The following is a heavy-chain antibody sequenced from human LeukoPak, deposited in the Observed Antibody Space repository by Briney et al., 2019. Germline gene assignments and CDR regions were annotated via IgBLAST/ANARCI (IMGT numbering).Heavy chain of an antibody. D-gene: IGHD4-23*01. J-gene: IGHJ4*02. Sequence: PSETLFLTCAVYGGSFTGYYWSWIRQSPGRGLQWIAEVNHRGDTNYNPSVKGRVSISVDTSKNQFSLKLTSVTAPDTAVYYCARTVGTHRFDYWGQGILVTVSS. V-gene: IGHV4-34*01. CDR3: ARTVGTHRFDY. CDR1: GGSFTGYY. CDR2: VNHRGDT.